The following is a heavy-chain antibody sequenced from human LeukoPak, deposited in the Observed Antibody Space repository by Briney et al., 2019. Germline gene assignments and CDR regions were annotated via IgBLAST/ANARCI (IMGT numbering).Heavy chain of an antibody. CDR1: GFTLSSNY. D-gene: IGHD6-13*01. J-gene: IGHJ4*02. CDR3: ARDRVWTVLY. CDR2: IYSGGST. Sequence: GGSLRLSCAASGFTLSSNYVGWVRQAPGKGLEWVSHIYSGGSTYHADSVKGRFTISRDNAKNSLYLHMNGLRAEDTATYYCARDRVWTVLYWGQGTLVTVSS. V-gene: IGHV3-66*01.